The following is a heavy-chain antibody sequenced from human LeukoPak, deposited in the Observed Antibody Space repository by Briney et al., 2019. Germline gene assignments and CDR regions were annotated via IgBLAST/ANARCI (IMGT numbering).Heavy chain of an antibody. V-gene: IGHV3-23*01. CDR1: GFSFSSYA. CDR3: ARDRRFPDDVFDI. D-gene: IGHD2-21*01. Sequence: GGSLRLSCAASGFSFSSYAMSWVRQAPGKGLEWVSYITGSDGRTWYPDSVKGRLTISRDNSKNMLYLQMNNLRAEDTAVYYCARDRRFPDDVFDIWGQGTMVTVSS. J-gene: IGHJ3*02. CDR2: ITGSDGRT.